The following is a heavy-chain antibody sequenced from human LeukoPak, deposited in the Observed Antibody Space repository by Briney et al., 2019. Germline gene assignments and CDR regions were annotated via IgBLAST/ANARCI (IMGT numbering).Heavy chain of an antibody. V-gene: IGHV1-8*03. CDR2: MNPNSGNT. CDR1: GYTFTSYD. CDR3: ASVSGDKMDGYYYYYMDV. D-gene: IGHD7-27*01. Sequence: ASVKVSCKASGYTFTSYDINWVRQATGQGLEWMGWMNPNSGNTGYAQKFQGRVTITADKSTSAAYMELSSLRSEDTAVYYCASVSGDKMDGYYYYYMDVWGKGTTVTVSS. J-gene: IGHJ6*03.